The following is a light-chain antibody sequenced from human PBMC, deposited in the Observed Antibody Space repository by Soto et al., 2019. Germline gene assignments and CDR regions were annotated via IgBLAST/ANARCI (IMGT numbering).Light chain of an antibody. V-gene: IGKV3-15*01. Sequence: EVVLTQSPATLSVSPGAGATLSCGASQSVGSNLAWYQQKPGQTPRVLIYGASTRAIGIPARFSGSGFGTEFTLTISSLQSEDFVVYYCQEYSNWPLLSFGGGTKVDIK. CDR2: GAS. CDR3: QEYSNWPLLS. CDR1: QSVGSN. J-gene: IGKJ4*01.